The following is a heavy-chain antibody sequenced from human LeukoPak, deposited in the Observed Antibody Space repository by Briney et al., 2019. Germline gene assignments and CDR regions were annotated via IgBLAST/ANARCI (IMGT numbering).Heavy chain of an antibody. CDR2: IKQDGSKK. Sequence: GGSLRLSCVASGFPFSSYWMTWVRQAPGKGQEWVANIKQDGSKKSYVDSVEGRFTISRDNAKNSLYLQMNSLRAEDTAIYYCTRVGYIDEGIDYWGQGTLVTVSS. CDR3: TRVGYIDEGIDY. CDR1: GFPFSSYW. D-gene: IGHD5-24*01. J-gene: IGHJ4*02. V-gene: IGHV3-7*04.